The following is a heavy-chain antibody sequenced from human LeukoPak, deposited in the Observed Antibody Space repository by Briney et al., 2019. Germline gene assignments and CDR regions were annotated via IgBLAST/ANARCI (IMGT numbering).Heavy chain of an antibody. D-gene: IGHD2-2*02. CDR2: IYYSGST. Sequence: SETLSLTCTVPGFSISSGGYYWRWIRQHPGKGLEWIGNIYYSGSTYYNPSLKSRVTISVDTSKNQFSLKLSSVTAADTAVYYCARGTPAAIHYFDYWGQGTLVTVSS. CDR3: ARGTPAAIHYFDY. J-gene: IGHJ4*02. CDR1: GFSISSGGYY. V-gene: IGHV4-31*03.